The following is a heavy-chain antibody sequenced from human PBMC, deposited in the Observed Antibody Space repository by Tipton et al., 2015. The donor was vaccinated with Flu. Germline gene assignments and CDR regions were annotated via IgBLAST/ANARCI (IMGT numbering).Heavy chain of an antibody. V-gene: IGHV4-39*07. CDR2: IYYSGST. CDR1: GGSISSSSYY. Sequence: TLSLTCTVSGGSISSSSYYWGWIRQPPGKGLEWIGSIYYSGSTYYNPSLKGRVTISVDTSKNQFSLKLSSVAAAVTAVYYCAREGKSVTTFDYWGQGTLVTVSS. CDR3: AREGKSVTTFDY. D-gene: IGHD4-17*01. J-gene: IGHJ4*02.